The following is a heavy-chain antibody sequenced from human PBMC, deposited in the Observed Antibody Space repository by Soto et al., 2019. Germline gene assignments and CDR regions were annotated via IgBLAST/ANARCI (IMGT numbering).Heavy chain of an antibody. J-gene: IGHJ4*02. Sequence: QLQLQESGPGLLKPSETLSLTCAVSRDSISSSAYYWGWIRQPPGKGLEWIGSIYYTGSTYYNPSLKSRVTISADTSKNQFSLKLNSVTAADTAVYYCARRFVLNSSPNYFDSWGQGTQVTVSS. V-gene: IGHV4-39*01. CDR2: IYYTGST. CDR1: RDSISSSAYY. CDR3: ARRFVLNSSPNYFDS. D-gene: IGHD6-6*01.